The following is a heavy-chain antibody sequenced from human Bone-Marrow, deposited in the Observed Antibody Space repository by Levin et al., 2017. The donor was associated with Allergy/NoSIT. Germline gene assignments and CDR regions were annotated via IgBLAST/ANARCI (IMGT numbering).Heavy chain of an antibody. CDR3: ARSPYDILTGGYWYFDL. CDR1: DASITTDY. D-gene: IGHD3-9*01. Sequence: PSQTLSLTCTVSDASITTDYWNWIRQPPGKGLEWIGFYYYGGNTNSNPSLKSRVTISADMSKRQFSLKLNSVTAADTAIYYCARSPYDILTGGYWYFDLWGRGTLVTVST. J-gene: IGHJ2*01. CDR2: YYYGGNT. V-gene: IGHV4-59*08.